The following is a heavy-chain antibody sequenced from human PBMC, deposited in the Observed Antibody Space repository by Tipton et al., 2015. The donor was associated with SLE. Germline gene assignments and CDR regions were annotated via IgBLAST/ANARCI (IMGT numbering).Heavy chain of an antibody. CDR1: GYSISSGYY. Sequence: TLSLTCAVSGYSISSGYYWGWIRQPPGKGLEWIGSIYHIGSTYYNPSLKSRVTISVDTSKNQFSLKLSSVTAADTAVYYCARVAAYYYDSSGYKDDWGQGTLVTVSS. CDR2: IYHIGST. CDR3: ARVAAYYYDSSGYKDD. J-gene: IGHJ4*02. D-gene: IGHD3-22*01. V-gene: IGHV4-38-2*01.